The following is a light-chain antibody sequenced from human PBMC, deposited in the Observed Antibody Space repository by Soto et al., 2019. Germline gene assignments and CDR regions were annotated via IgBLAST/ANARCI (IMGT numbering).Light chain of an antibody. CDR1: SSNIGSNY. Sequence: QSVLTQPPSASGTPGQRVTISCSGSSSNIGSNYVYWYQQLPGTAPKLLIYRNNQRPSGVPDRFSGSKSGTSASLDISGLRSEDEADYYCAVWDDSLSGHVVFGGGTKLTVL. J-gene: IGLJ2*01. CDR3: AVWDDSLSGHVV. V-gene: IGLV1-47*01. CDR2: RNN.